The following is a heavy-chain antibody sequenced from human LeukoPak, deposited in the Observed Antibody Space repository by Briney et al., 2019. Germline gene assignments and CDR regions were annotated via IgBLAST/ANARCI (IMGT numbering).Heavy chain of an antibody. J-gene: IGHJ4*02. CDR3: ASGSWHPLRDY. D-gene: IGHD6-13*01. Sequence: SETLSLTCTVSGGSFSSSSYYWGWIRQPPGKGLEGIGSIYDSGSTYYNPSLKRRVTISVDTSKNQFSLKLSSVTAADTAVYYCASGSWHPLRDYWGQGTLVTVSS. CDR2: IYDSGST. V-gene: IGHV4-39*01. CDR1: GGSFSSSSYY.